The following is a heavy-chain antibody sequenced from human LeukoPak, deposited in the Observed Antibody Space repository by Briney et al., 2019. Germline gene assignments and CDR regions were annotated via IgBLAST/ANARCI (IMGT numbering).Heavy chain of an antibody. CDR3: ARGIVVVVAASRSDWFDP. V-gene: IGHV4-34*01. Sequence: SETLSLTCAVYGGSFSGYYWSWIRQPPGKGLECIGEIHHSGSTNYNPSLKSRVTISVDTSKNQFSLKLSSVTAADTAVYYCARGIVVVVAASRSDWFDPWGQGTLVTVSS. J-gene: IGHJ5*02. D-gene: IGHD2-15*01. CDR2: IHHSGST. CDR1: GGSFSGYY.